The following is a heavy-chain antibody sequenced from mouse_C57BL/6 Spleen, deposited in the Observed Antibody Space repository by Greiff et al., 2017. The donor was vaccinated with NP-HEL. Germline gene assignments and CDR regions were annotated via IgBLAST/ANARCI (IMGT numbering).Heavy chain of an antibody. CDR3: ARDRNWDWYFDV. Sequence: VQLKESGGGLVKPGGSLKLSCAASGFTFSSYAMSWVRQTPEKRLEWVATISDGGSYTYYPDNVKGRFTISRDNAKNNLYLQMSHLKSEDTAMYYCARDRNWDWYFDVWGTGTTVTVSS. J-gene: IGHJ1*03. V-gene: IGHV5-4*01. CDR1: GFTFSSYA. CDR2: ISDGGSYT. D-gene: IGHD4-1*01.